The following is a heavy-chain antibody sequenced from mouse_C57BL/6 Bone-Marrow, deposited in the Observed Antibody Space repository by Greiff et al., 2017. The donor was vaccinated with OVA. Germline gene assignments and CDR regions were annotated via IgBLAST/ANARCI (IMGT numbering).Heavy chain of an antibody. J-gene: IGHJ2*01. CDR1: GYTFTSYW. D-gene: IGHD1-1*01. CDR2: IDPNSGGT. V-gene: IGHV1-72*01. CDR3: ARGGGLTTVVATDFDY. Sequence: VQLQQPGAELVKPGASVKLSCKASGYTFTSYWMHWVKQRPGRGLEWIGRIDPNSGGTKYNEKFKSKATLTVDKPSSTAYMQLSSLTSEDSAVYYCARGGGLTTVVATDFDYWGQGTTLTVSS.